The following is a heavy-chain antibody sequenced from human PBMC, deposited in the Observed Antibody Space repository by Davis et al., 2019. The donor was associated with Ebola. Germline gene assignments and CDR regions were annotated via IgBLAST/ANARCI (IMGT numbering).Heavy chain of an antibody. CDR3: TRVPGGYSYGFSGYYYDGMDV. J-gene: IGHJ6*02. CDR1: GGSISSYY. CDR2: IYYSGST. V-gene: IGHV4-59*01. D-gene: IGHD5-18*01. Sequence: SETLSLTCTVSGGSISSYYCSWIRQPPGKGLEWIGHIYYSGSTNYNPSLKSRVTTSVDTSKNQYSLKLSSVTAADTAVYYCTRVPGGYSYGFSGYYYDGMDVWGQGTTVTVSS.